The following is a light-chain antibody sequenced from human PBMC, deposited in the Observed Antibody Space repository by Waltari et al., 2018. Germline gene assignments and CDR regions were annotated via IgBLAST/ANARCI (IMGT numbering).Light chain of an antibody. CDR1: QTISSTH. Sequence: EIVLTQSPGTLSLSPGERATLPCRASQTISSTHLAWYQHSPGQAPRLLMYAASTRATGIPDRFSGSGSGTDFTLTISRLEPEDSAVFYCHQYGSPPGTFGQGTKVEIK. V-gene: IGKV3-20*01. CDR3: HQYGSPPGT. J-gene: IGKJ1*01. CDR2: AAS.